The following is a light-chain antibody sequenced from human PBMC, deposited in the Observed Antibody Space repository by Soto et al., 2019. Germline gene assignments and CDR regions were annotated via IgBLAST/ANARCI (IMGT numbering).Light chain of an antibody. J-gene: IGKJ2*01. V-gene: IGKV1-39*01. CDR2: AAS. Sequence: DIQMTQSPSSLSASVGDRVTITCRASQSISSYLNWYQQKPGKAPRLLIHAASSLQSGVPSKFSGSGSGTDFPLTISSLQPEDFATYYCQQSYSTPQTFGQGTKLEIK. CDR1: QSISSY. CDR3: QQSYSTPQT.